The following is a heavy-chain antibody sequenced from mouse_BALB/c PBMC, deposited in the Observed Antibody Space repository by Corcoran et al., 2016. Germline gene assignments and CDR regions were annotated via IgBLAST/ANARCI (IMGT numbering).Heavy chain of an antibody. CDR3: AMGSSYWFAY. J-gene: IGHJ3*01. Sequence: QVQLQQSGAELVRPGTSVKMSCKAAGYTFTNYWIGWVKQGPGHGLEWIGDIYPGGGYTNYNEKFKGKATLTADTSSSTAYMQLSSLTSEDSAIYYCAMGSSYWFAYWGQGTLVTVSA. CDR1: GYTFTNYW. V-gene: IGHV1-63*02. CDR2: IYPGGGYT. D-gene: IGHD1-1*01.